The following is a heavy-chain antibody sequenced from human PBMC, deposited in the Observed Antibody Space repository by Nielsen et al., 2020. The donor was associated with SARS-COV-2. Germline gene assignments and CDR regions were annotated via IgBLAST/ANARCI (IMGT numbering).Heavy chain of an antibody. CDR2: IYYSGST. CDR1: GGSISSSSYY. J-gene: IGHJ6*02. Sequence: SETLSLTCTVSGGSISSSSYYWGWIRQPPGKGLEWIGSIYYSGSTYYNPSLTSRVTISVDTSKNQFSLKLSSVTAADTAVYYCARGRVAVAGTYELDVWGQGTTVTVSS. V-gene: IGHV4-39*07. D-gene: IGHD6-19*01. CDR3: ARGRVAVAGTYELDV.